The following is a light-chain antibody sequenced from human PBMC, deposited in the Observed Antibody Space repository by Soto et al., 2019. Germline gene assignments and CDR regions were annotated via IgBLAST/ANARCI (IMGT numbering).Light chain of an antibody. CDR1: SSDVGSYNL. CDR2: EGS. CDR3: CSYAGSHWV. J-gene: IGLJ3*02. Sequence: QSALTQPASVSGSPGQSITISCTGTSSDVGSYNLVSWYQQHPGKAPKFMIYEGSKRPSGVSNRFSGSKSGNTASLTISGLQAEDEADYYCCSYAGSHWVFGGGTKLTVL. V-gene: IGLV2-23*01.